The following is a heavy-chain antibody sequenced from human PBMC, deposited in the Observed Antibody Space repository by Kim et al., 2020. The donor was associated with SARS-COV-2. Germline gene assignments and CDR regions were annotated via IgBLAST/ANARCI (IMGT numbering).Heavy chain of an antibody. CDR1: GGSFSGYY. Sequence: SETLSLTCAVYGGSFSGYYWSWIRQPPGKGLEWIGEINHSGSTNYNPSLKSRVTISVDTSKNQFSLKLSSVTAADTAVYYCARGRGYRPFDYWGQGTLVTVSS. CDR3: ARGRGYRPFDY. CDR2: INHSGST. V-gene: IGHV4-34*01. J-gene: IGHJ4*02. D-gene: IGHD6-13*01.